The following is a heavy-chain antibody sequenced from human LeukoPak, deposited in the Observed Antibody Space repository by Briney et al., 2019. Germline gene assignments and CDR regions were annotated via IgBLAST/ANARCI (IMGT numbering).Heavy chain of an antibody. Sequence: SVKVSCKASGGTFSSYAISWVRQAPGQVLEWMGGIIPIFGAANYAQKFQGRVTITADESTSTAYMELSSLRSEDTAVYYCTGRYCSSTSCQGWFDPWGQGTLVTVSS. CDR2: IIPIFGAA. CDR3: TGRYCSSTSCQGWFDP. V-gene: IGHV1-69*13. CDR1: GGTFSSYA. J-gene: IGHJ5*02. D-gene: IGHD2-2*01.